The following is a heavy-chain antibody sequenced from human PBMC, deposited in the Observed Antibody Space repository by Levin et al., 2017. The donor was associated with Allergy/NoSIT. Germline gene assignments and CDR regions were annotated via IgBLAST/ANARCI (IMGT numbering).Heavy chain of an antibody. CDR2: VYGDGDK. Sequence: SGPTLVKPTQTLTLTCTFSGFSVTTSTGGVGWIRQPPGKALEWLAVVYGDGDKRYSPSLKTRRTISKDTSKNQVVLTMTNMDPVDTAPYHCARSLSGYDSYDYWGPGTLVTVSS. CDR3: ARSLSGYDSYDY. J-gene: IGHJ4*02. V-gene: IGHV2-5*02. CDR1: GFSVTTSTGG. D-gene: IGHD5-12*01.